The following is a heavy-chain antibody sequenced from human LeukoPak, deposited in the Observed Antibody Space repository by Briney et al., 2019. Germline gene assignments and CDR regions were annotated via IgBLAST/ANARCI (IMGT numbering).Heavy chain of an antibody. CDR3: AKDTGDTAMVSYYYYGMDV. D-gene: IGHD5-18*01. CDR2: ISWNSGSI. V-gene: IGHV3-9*01. J-gene: IGHJ6*02. CDR1: GFTFDDYA. Sequence: GRSLRLSCAASGFTFDDYAMHWVRQAPGKGLEWVSGISWNSGSIGYADSVKGRFTISRDNAKNSLYLQMNSLRAEDTALYYCAKDTGDTAMVSYYYYGMDVWGQGTTVTVSS.